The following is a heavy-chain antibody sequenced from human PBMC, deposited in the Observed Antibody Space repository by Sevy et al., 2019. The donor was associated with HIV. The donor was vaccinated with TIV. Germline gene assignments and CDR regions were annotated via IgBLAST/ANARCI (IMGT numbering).Heavy chain of an antibody. V-gene: IGHV4-59*01. CDR3: ARYRRDYYDSSGYYYYGMDV. D-gene: IGHD3-22*01. J-gene: IGHJ6*02. Sequence: SETLSLTCTVSGGSISSYYWSWIRQPPGKGLEWIGYIYYSGSTNYNPSLKSRVTISVDTSKNQFFLMLSSVTAADTAVYYCARYRRDYYDSSGYYYYGMDVWGQGTTVTVSS. CDR1: GGSISSYY. CDR2: IYYSGST.